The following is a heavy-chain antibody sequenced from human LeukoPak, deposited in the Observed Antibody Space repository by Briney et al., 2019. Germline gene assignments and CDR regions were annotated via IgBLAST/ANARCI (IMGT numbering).Heavy chain of an antibody. CDR1: GFTLSNYS. D-gene: IGHD4/OR15-4a*01. CDR2: ISGSGFTI. Sequence: GGSLRLSCAVSGFTLSNYSMNWVRQAPGKGLEWISYISGSGFTIHYADSVKGRFTISRDNSKNTLYLQMKSLRAEDTAVYYCAKEIYGDPTGGRFQHWGQGTLVTVSS. V-gene: IGHV3-48*01. J-gene: IGHJ1*01. CDR3: AKEIYGDPTGGRFQH.